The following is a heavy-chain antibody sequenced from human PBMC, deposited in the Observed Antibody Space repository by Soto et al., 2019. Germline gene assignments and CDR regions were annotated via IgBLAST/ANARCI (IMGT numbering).Heavy chain of an antibody. J-gene: IGHJ4*02. CDR1: GDSVSSRNYY. CDR2: IYFSGST. V-gene: IGHV4-61*01. Sequence: SETLSLTCTVSGDSVSSRNYYWSWIRQPPGKGLEWIGYIYFSGSTNYNPSLKSRLTISVDTSKNQLSLKLNSVTAADTALYYCARDRMAVAGFDYWGQGTLVTVSS. D-gene: IGHD6-19*01. CDR3: ARDRMAVAGFDY.